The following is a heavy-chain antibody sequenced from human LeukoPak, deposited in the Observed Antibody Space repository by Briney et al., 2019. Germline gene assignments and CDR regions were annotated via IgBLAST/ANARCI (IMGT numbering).Heavy chain of an antibody. CDR1: GFTFRNYA. Sequence: GGSLRLSCAASGFTFRNYAMNWGRQAPGKGPEWVAVLSHDAKNKFYADSVKGRFTISRDNSKNTLDLQMNSLRPEDTAVYYCARDRDRDIIGDGMDVWGKGTTVTVSS. D-gene: IGHD2-15*01. J-gene: IGHJ6*04. CDR3: ARDRDRDIIGDGMDV. CDR2: LSHDAKNK. V-gene: IGHV3-30*04.